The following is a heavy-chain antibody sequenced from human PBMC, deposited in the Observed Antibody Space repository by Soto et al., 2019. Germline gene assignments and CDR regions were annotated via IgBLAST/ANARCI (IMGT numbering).Heavy chain of an antibody. CDR3: ARENGVAVATILYYFDS. Sequence: QVHLVQSGAEVKKAGSSVKVSCKAPGGTFKNNGISWVRQAPGQGLEWMGGIIPVFGTTNYAQKFQGRLTITADDFTSTVYMELSKLRYEDTAGYYCARENGVAVATILYYFDSWGPGTLVTVSS. V-gene: IGHV1-69*01. D-gene: IGHD5-12*01. J-gene: IGHJ4*02. CDR2: IIPVFGTT. CDR1: GGTFKNNG.